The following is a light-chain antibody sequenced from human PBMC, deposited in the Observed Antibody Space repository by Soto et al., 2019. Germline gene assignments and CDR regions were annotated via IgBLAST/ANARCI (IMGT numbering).Light chain of an antibody. V-gene: IGKV3-11*01. CDR3: QKRSNWPPIT. Sequence: EIVLTQSPATLSLSPGERATLSCRASQSVSSYLAWYQQKPGQAPRLLIYDASNRATGIPARFSGSGSGTDFTLTISSIEREDFAVYTCQKRSNWPPITFGQGTRLEIK. CDR2: DAS. CDR1: QSVSSY. J-gene: IGKJ5*01.